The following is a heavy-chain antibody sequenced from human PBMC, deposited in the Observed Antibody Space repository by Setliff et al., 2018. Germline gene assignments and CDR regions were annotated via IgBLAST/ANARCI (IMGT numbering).Heavy chain of an antibody. J-gene: IGHJ4*02. CDR1: DGSSSSHY. D-gene: IGHD2-15*01. V-gene: IGHV4-59*11. CDR2: IHFSGTT. Sequence: PSETLSLTCTVSDGSSSSHYWSWIRQPPGKGLEWIGYIHFSGTTSYNPSLKSRVTLSLDTSKNQFSLELSSVTAADTAMYYCARENGYCSGGACYFMFDYWGQGTLVTVSS. CDR3: ARENGYCSGGACYFMFDY.